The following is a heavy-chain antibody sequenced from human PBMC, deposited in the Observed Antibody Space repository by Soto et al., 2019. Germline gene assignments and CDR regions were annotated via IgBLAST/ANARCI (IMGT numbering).Heavy chain of an antibody. CDR1: GFTFSSYE. CDR2: ISSSGSAI. D-gene: IGHD1-1*01. J-gene: IGHJ6*02. V-gene: IGHV3-48*03. CDR3: ARETTGMDV. Sequence: GGSLRISCAASGFTFSSYEMNWVRQAPGRGLEWVSYISSSGSAIYYADSVKGRFTISRDNAKNSLYLQMNSLRAEDTAFYYCARETTGMDVWGQGTTVTVSS.